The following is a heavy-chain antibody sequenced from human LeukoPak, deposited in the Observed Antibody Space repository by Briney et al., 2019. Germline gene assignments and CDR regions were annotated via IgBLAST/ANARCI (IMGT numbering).Heavy chain of an antibody. V-gene: IGHV3-13*04. D-gene: IGHD3-10*01. CDR1: GFTFSSYD. CDR2: IAVGGDT. J-gene: IGHJ4*02. CDR3: ARSLTRGSGSLDY. Sequence: GGSLRLSCAASGFTFSSYDMHWVRHATGKGLEWVSGIAVGGDTFYADSVKGRFAISREIAKNSLYLQINSLRVGDTAVYYCARSLTRGSGSLDYWGQGTLVTVSA.